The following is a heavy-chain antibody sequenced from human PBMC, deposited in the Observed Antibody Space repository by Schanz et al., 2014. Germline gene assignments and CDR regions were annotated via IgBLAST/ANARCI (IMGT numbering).Heavy chain of an antibody. J-gene: IGHJ3*02. Sequence: EVQLVESGGGLIQPGGSLRLSCAASGFTVSSNYKSWVRQAPGKGLEWVSVIYSGGSTYYADSVKGRFTISRDNSKNTLYLQMNSLRAEDTAVYYCARDRWDWNNAFDIWGQGTMVTVSS. CDR1: GFTVSSNY. V-gene: IGHV3-53*01. CDR2: IYSGGST. D-gene: IGHD1-1*01. CDR3: ARDRWDWNNAFDI.